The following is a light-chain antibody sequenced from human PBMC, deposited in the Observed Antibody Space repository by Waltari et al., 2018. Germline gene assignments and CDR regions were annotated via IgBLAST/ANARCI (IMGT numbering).Light chain of an antibody. CDR3: VAWDDSLSGYV. J-gene: IGLJ1*01. V-gene: IGLV1-47*02. Sequence: QSVLTQPPSASATPGQRVTISCSGSSSNVGRDNVYWFQQLPGTAPKLLIYNDQQRPSGVPDRCSGSKSGTSASLAISGLRSEDEADYYCVAWDDSLSGYVFGTGTKVTVL. CDR2: NDQ. CDR1: SSNVGRDN.